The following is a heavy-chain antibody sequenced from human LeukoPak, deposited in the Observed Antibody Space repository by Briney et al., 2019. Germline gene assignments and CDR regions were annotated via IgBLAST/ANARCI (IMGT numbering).Heavy chain of an antibody. CDR1: GGTFSSYA. CDR3: ARDGRSCSSTSCYYYYYYYMDV. J-gene: IGHJ6*03. CDR2: IIPIFGTA. Sequence: SVKVSCKASGGTFSSYAISWVRQAPGQGLEWMGRIIPIFGTANYAQKFQGRVTITTDESTSTAYLELSSLRSEDTAVYYCARDGRSCSSTSCYYYYYYYMDVWGKGTTVTVSS. V-gene: IGHV1-69*05. D-gene: IGHD2-2*01.